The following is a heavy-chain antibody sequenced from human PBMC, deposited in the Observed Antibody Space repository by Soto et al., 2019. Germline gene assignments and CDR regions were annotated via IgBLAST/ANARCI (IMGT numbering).Heavy chain of an antibody. CDR1: GGTFTSYG. J-gene: IGHJ3*01. D-gene: IGHD2-2*02. CDR3: ARELAPAAIAGDALDL. CDR2: TIPVFGSG. Sequence: QVRLVQSGAEVKKPGSSVKVSCKASGGTFTSYGISWVRQAPGQGLEWMGETIPVFGSGNYAQKFQGKVTSTADGSSTTSYMELRSLRSDDTAVYYWARELAPAAIAGDALDLWGQGKMVSVSS. V-gene: IGHV1-69*01.